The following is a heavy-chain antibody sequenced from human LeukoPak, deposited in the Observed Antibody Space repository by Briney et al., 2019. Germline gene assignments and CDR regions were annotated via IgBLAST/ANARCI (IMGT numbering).Heavy chain of an antibody. CDR1: GFTFSSGR. J-gene: IGHJ4*02. Sequence: PGGPLRLSCGACGFTFSSGRMRGGRKAREKVAEWVSRNQSGTVCGAADYTAPVRGRFTHSRGDSKNTLYLQMNSLKTENTAVYYCANIVTGYYTYFDTWGQGTQVTVSS. V-gene: IGHV3-15*01. CDR3: ANIVTGYYTYFDT. CDR2: NQSGTVCGAA. D-gene: IGHD3-9*01.